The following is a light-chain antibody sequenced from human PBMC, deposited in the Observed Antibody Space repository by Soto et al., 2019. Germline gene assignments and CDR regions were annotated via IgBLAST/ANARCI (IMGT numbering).Light chain of an antibody. V-gene: IGLV2-11*01. CDR1: SSDVGAYNY. CDR2: DVT. J-gene: IGLJ2*01. CDR3: CSYAGRYIYVL. Sequence: QSALTQPRSVSGSPGQSVTISCTGTSSDVGAYNYVSWYQQHPGKAPKLMIYDVTKRPSGVPDRFSGSKSDNTASLTISGLQADDEADYYCCSYAGRYIYVLFGGGTKVTVL.